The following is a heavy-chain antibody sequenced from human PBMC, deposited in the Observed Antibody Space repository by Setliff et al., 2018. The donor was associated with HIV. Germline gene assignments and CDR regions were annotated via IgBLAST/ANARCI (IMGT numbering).Heavy chain of an antibody. J-gene: IGHJ4*02. CDR1: GFTFHEYA. D-gene: IGHD3-22*01. CDR3: AKGSPRYDSRGPDY. CDR2: VYWNGNNL. Sequence: PGGSLRLSCAASGFTFHEYAMHWVRQAPGKGLEWVSGVYWNGNNLGYAESVQGRFIISRDNAKKSLYLQMNSLRVEDTALYYCAKGSPRYDSRGPDYWGQGTLVTVSS. V-gene: IGHV3-9*01.